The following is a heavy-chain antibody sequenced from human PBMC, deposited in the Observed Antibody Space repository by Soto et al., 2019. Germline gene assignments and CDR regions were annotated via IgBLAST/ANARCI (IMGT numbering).Heavy chain of an antibody. CDR2: IYPGDSDT. J-gene: IGHJ6*02. CDR3: ARHPYSSSTSCYDGEDYYYYGMDV. Sequence: GESLKISCKGSGYSFTSYWIGWVRQMPGKGLEWMGIIYPGDSDTRYSPSFQGQVTISADKSISTAYLQWSSLKASDTAMYYCARHPYSSSTSCYDGEDYYYYGMDVWGQGTTVTVSS. V-gene: IGHV5-51*01. CDR1: GYSFTSYW. D-gene: IGHD2-2*01.